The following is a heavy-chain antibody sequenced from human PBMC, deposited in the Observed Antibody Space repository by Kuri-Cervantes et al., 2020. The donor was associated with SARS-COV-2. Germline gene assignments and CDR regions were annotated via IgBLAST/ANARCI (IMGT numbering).Heavy chain of an antibody. V-gene: IGHV3-48*03. CDR2: ISSSGSSI. J-gene: IGHJ2*01. Sequence: SCAASGLTFSSYEMHWVRQAPGKGLEWVSYISSSGSSIYYADSVKGRFTISRDNAKNSLYLQMNSLRDEDTAVYYCARESRDAYNLGSFDLWGRGTLVTVSS. CDR3: ARESRDAYNLGSFDL. D-gene: IGHD5-24*01. CDR1: GLTFSSYE.